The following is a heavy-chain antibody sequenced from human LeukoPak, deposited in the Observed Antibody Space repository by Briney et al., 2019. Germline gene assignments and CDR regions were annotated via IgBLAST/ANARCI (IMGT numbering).Heavy chain of an antibody. CDR3: AKGRVVAGSKSLTYHWFAP. J-gene: IGHJ5*02. D-gene: IGHD6-19*01. Sequence: ASVKVSCKASGYAFTGYYIHWVRQAPGQGLEWMGWINPNSGGTKYAQKFQGRVTMTRDTSITTAYMGLSRLRSDDTAVYYCAKGRVVAGSKSLTYHWFAPWGQGTLVTVSS. V-gene: IGHV1-2*02. CDR1: GYAFTGYY. CDR2: INPNSGGT.